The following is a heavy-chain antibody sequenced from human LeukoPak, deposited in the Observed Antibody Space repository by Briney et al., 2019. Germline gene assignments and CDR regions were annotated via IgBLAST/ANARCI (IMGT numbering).Heavy chain of an antibody. D-gene: IGHD1-26*01. Sequence: PGGSLRLSCAASAFTFSTYAMSWVRQAPGKGLEWVSTITNSGDETYYVDSVKGRFTISRDNSKNTLFLQMNSLTAEDTAVYYCVKSFGSFRYCFGYWGQGSLVTVSS. CDR3: VKSFGSFRYCFGY. CDR2: ITNSGDET. J-gene: IGHJ4*02. CDR1: AFTFSTYA. V-gene: IGHV3-23*01.